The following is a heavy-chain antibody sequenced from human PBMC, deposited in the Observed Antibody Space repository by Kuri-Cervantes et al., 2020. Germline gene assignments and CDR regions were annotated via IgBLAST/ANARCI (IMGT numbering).Heavy chain of an antibody. Sequence: ASVKVSCKASGYTFTNYDINWVRQATGQGLEWMGWMNPNSGNTGYAQKFQGRVTMTRNTSISTAYMELSSLRSEDTAVYYCASSRGYYYDSSGLSYWGQGTLVTVSS. D-gene: IGHD3-22*01. J-gene: IGHJ4*02. CDR1: GYTFTNYD. CDR3: ASSRGYYYDSSGLSY. CDR2: MNPNSGNT. V-gene: IGHV1-8*02.